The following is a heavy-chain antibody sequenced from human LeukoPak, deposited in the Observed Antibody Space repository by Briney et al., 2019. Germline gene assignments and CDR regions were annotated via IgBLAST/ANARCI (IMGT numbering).Heavy chain of an antibody. Sequence: VASVKVSCKASGYTFTNYTMNWVRQAPGQGLEWMGWINPNSGGTNYAQKFQGRVTMTRDTSISTAYMELSRLRSDDTAMYYCARSSGWKYNIDYWGQGTLVTVSS. CDR1: GYTFTNYT. CDR3: ARSSGWKYNIDY. J-gene: IGHJ4*02. D-gene: IGHD6-19*01. V-gene: IGHV1-2*02. CDR2: INPNSGGT.